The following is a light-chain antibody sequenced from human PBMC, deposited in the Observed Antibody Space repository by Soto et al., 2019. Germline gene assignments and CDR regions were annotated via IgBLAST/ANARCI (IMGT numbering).Light chain of an antibody. CDR3: RQQNNYPRT. V-gene: IGKV3-20*01. J-gene: IGKJ1*01. CDR2: GAS. Sequence: EIVATQFPCTLPLHPGERATLSCRASQSVSNNYLAWYQQKPGQAPRLLIYGASNRATGIPDRFSGSGSGTNFTLTIIRLEQDDVAVYYYRQQNNYPRTFGQGTKVDIK. CDR1: QSVSNNY.